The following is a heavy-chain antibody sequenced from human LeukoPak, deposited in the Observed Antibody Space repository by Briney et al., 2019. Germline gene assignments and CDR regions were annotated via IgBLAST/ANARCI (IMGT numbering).Heavy chain of an antibody. J-gene: IGHJ3*02. D-gene: IGHD1-26*01. V-gene: IGHV4-59*01. Sequence: SETLSLTCAVSGGSISSYYWDWIRQSPEKGLEWIGQIYYKGTTKYNVSLRSRVTMSVDTSNNQFYLNLNSVTAADTAVYFCARQKRAWDHEDDAFEIWGQGTMVTVSS. CDR1: GGSISSYY. CDR2: IYYKGTT. CDR3: ARQKRAWDHEDDAFEI.